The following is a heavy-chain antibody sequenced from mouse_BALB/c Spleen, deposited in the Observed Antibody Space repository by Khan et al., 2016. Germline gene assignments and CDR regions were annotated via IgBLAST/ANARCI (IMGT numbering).Heavy chain of an antibody. CDR2: INTYTGEP. CDR3: ARGVITTSGASAY. V-gene: IGHV9-3-1*01. D-gene: IGHD2-4*01. Sequence: QIQLVQSGPELKKPGETVKISCKASGYTFTNYGMNWVKQAPGKGLKWMGWINTYTGEPTYADDFKGRFAFSLETSASTAYLQINNLKNEDTAIYFCARGVITTSGASAYWGQGTLVTVSA. J-gene: IGHJ3*01. CDR1: GYTFTNYG.